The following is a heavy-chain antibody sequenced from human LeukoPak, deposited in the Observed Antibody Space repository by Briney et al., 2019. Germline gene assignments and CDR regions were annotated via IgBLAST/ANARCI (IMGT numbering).Heavy chain of an antibody. D-gene: IGHD3-22*01. CDR2: IKSKTDGGTT. CDR3: TTEYYYDSSGYIDY. Sequence: AGGSLRLSCAASGFTFSNAWMSWVRQAPGKGLEWVGRIKSKTDGGTTDYAAPVKGRFTISRDDSKNTLYLQMNSLKTEDTAVYYCTTEYYYDSSGYIDYWGRGTLVTVSS. J-gene: IGHJ4*02. V-gene: IGHV3-15*01. CDR1: GFTFSNAW.